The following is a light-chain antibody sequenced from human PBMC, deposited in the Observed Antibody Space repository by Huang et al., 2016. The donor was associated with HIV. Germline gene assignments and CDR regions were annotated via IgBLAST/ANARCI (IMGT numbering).Light chain of an antibody. CDR2: DAS. Sequence: EVVMTQSPGTLSVSPGDRATLSCRASQSVRSNLAWYQQKPGQAPRLLIYDASTRATGVPARFSGSGSRTQFTLSISSLQSEDFAVYYCQQYDNWPPFTFGPGTKVDIK. V-gene: IGKV3-15*01. J-gene: IGKJ3*01. CDR1: QSVRSN. CDR3: QQYDNWPPFT.